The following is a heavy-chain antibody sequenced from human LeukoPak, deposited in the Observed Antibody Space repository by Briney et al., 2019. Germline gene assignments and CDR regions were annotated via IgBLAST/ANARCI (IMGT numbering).Heavy chain of an antibody. V-gene: IGHV1-18*01. CDR1: GYTFRNYA. CDR2: ISDYNGNT. Sequence: ASVKVSCKASGYTFRNYAITWVRQAPGQGLEWMGWISDYNGNTNYAQKFQGRVTMTTDTSTSTAYMELRSLRSDDTAVYYCARGDYYDSSGYFPGMNYWGQGTLVTVFS. J-gene: IGHJ4*02. D-gene: IGHD3-22*01. CDR3: ARGDYYDSSGYFPGMNY.